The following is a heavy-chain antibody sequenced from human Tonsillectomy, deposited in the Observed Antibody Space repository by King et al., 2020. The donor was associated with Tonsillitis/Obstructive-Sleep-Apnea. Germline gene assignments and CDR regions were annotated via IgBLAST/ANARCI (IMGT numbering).Heavy chain of an antibody. Sequence: VQLVESGGGLVQPGGSLRLSCAASGFTFSSYAMSWVRQAQGKGLEWVSGISGRGGSTYYADSVKGRFTISRDNSKNTLYLQMNSLRAEDTAVYSCAKGFSLGYYYYYMDVWGKGTTVT. CDR2: ISGRGGST. CDR3: AKGFSLGYYYYYMDV. V-gene: IGHV3-23*04. D-gene: IGHD7-27*01. CDR1: GFTFSSYA. J-gene: IGHJ6*03.